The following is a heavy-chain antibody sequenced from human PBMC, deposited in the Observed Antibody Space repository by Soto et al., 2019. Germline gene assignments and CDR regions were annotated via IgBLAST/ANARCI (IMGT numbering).Heavy chain of an antibody. CDR2: IYYSGST. CDR1: GDSVSSGDYY. V-gene: IGHV4-61*08. Sequence: SETLSLTCTVSGDSVSSGDYYWTWIRQPPGKGLEWIGDIYYSGSTNYNPSLQSRVTISVDTSKNQFSLQLTSVTAADTAVYYCARHSSIVGATRSSVDWGQGTLVTVSS. J-gene: IGHJ4*02. D-gene: IGHD1-26*01. CDR3: ARHSSIVGATRSSVD.